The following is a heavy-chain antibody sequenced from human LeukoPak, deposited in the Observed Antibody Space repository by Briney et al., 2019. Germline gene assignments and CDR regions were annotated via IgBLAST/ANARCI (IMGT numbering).Heavy chain of an antibody. J-gene: IGHJ4*02. CDR2: IYYSGST. Sequence: SETLSLTCAVYGGSFSGYYWSWIRQPPGKGLEWIGSIYYSGSTYYNPSLKSRVTISVDTSKNQFSLKLSSVTAADTAVYYCSLVDYWGQGTLVTVSS. CDR3: SLVDY. V-gene: IGHV4-34*01. CDR1: GGSFSGYY.